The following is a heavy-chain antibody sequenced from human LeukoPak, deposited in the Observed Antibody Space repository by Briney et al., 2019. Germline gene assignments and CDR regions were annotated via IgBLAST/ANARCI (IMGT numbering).Heavy chain of an antibody. D-gene: IGHD3-22*01. V-gene: IGHV4-59*08. CDR1: GGSISSYY. Sequence: PSETLSLTCTVSGGSISSYYWSWIRQPPGKGLEWIGYIYYSGSTNYNPSLKSRVTISVDTSKNQFSLKLSSVTAADTAVYYCVRHYYYDDSDYHPPYFFDHWGQGTLVTVSS. CDR2: IYYSGST. CDR3: VRHYYYDDSDYHPPYFFDH. J-gene: IGHJ4*02.